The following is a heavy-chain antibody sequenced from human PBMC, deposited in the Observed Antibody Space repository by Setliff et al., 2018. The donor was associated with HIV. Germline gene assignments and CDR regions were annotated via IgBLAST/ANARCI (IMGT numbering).Heavy chain of an antibody. CDR1: GFSLSTSGVA. J-gene: IGHJ4*02. V-gene: IGHV2-5*02. Sequence: SGPTLVNPTQTLTLTCTFSGFSLSTSGVAVDWIRQPPGKAPEWLALIYWDDDKRYSPSLKSRLTITKDTAKNLVVLTMTNMDPVDTATYYCAHRGTGGYSFDYWGQGALVTVSS. CDR2: IYWDDDK. D-gene: IGHD7-27*01. CDR3: AHRGTGGYSFDY.